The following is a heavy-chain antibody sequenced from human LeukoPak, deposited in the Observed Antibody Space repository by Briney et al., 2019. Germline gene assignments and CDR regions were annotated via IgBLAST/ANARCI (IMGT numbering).Heavy chain of an antibody. Sequence: PGGSLRLSCAASGLAFTNSWMSWVRQTPGEGLEWVANIKQDGSEKYYVDSVKGRFTISRDNAKNSLYPQMNSLTAGDTALYYCARLSTAVAGGDYWGQGTLVTVSS. CDR2: IKQDGSEK. CDR1: GLAFTNSW. CDR3: ARLSTAVAGGDY. J-gene: IGHJ4*02. V-gene: IGHV3-7*01. D-gene: IGHD6-19*01.